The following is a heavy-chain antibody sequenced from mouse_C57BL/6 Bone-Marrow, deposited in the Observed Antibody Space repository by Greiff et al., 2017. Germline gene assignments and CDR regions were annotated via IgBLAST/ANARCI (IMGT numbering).Heavy chain of an antibody. CDR2: INPSNGGT. V-gene: IGHV1-53*01. CDR3: ARRTAQAKGDFDD. Sequence: QVQLQQPGTELVKPGASVKLSCKASGYTFTSYWMHWVKQRPGQGLEWIGNINPSNGGTNYNEKFKGKATLTVDKSSTTAYMQLRSLTSEDSAVYYCARRTAQAKGDFDDWGQGTTLTVSS. J-gene: IGHJ2*01. CDR1: GYTFTSYW. D-gene: IGHD3-2*02.